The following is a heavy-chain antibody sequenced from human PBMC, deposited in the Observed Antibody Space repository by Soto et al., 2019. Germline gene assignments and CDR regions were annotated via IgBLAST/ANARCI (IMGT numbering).Heavy chain of an antibody. J-gene: IGHJ4*02. D-gene: IGHD3-9*01. CDR2: ISAHNGNT. V-gene: IGHV1-18*01. Sequence: QVQLVQSGAEVKKPGASVKVSCKASGYTFTSYGISWVRQAPGQGLEWMGWISAHNGNTKYAQKIQGRVTMTTDTSTSTGYRELRSLRSDDTAVYYGARDAPPLTYGGQGTLVTVSS. CDR1: GYTFTSYG. CDR3: ARDAPPLTY.